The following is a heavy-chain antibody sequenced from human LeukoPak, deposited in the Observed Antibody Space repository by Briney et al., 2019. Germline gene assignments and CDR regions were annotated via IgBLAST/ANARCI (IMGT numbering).Heavy chain of an antibody. CDR1: GGTFSSYT. D-gene: IGHD1-1*01. Sequence: GASVKVSCKASGGTFSSYTITWVRQAPGQGLEWMGGISPISGTTNYAQKCQGTVTITTDKTRSTAYMELSSLRSEDTAVYYCATPPTGTTTTGEYYFDYWGQGTLVTVSS. V-gene: IGHV1-69*05. CDR3: ATPPTGTTTTGEYYFDY. CDR2: ISPISGTT. J-gene: IGHJ4*02.